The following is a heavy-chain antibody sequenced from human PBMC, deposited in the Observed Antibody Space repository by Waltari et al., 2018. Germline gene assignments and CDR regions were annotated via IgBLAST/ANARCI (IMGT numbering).Heavy chain of an antibody. CDR3: VRDYWGPGDY. Sequence: EVQLVESGGGLGQPGGSLRLSCSASGFTFSVHWMSWVRQAPGRGREGVAKIKQDGTEEYCVESVKGRVTISRDNAENSLHLQMNSLIVEDTAVYYCVRDYWGPGDYWGQGTLVTVSS. V-gene: IGHV3-7*01. J-gene: IGHJ4*02. CDR2: IKQDGTEE. D-gene: IGHD3-16*01. CDR1: GFTFSVHW.